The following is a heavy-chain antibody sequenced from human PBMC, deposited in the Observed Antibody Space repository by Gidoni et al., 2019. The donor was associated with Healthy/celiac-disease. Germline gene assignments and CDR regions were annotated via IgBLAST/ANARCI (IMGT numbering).Heavy chain of an antibody. D-gene: IGHD3-22*01. V-gene: IGHV3-21*01. CDR3: ARDNTPLIKRITMIGGPPDAFDI. CDR2: ISSSSSYI. J-gene: IGHJ3*02. CDR1: GFTFSSYS. Sequence: EVQLVESGGGLVKPGGSLRLSCAASGFTFSSYSMNWVRQAPGKGLEWVSSISSSSSYIYYADSVKGRFTISRDNAKNSLYLQMNSLRAEDTAVYYCARDNTPLIKRITMIGGPPDAFDIWGQGTMVTVSS.